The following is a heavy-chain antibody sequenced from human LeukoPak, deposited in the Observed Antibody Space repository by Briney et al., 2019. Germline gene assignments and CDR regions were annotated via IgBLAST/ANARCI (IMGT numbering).Heavy chain of an antibody. J-gene: IGHJ5*02. CDR3: ARDLSMADLGWFDP. CDR2: IYHSGST. CDR1: GYSISSGYY. V-gene: IGHV4-38-2*02. D-gene: IGHD2-8*01. Sequence: SETLSLTCTVSGYSISSGYYWGWIRQPPGKGPEWIGSIYHSGSTYYNPSLKSRVTISVDTSKNQFSLKLSSVTAADTAVYYCARDLSMADLGWFDPWGQGTLVTVSS.